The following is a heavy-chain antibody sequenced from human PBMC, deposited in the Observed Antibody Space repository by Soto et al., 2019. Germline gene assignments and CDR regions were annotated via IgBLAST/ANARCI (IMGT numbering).Heavy chain of an antibody. D-gene: IGHD6-13*01. J-gene: IGHJ5*02. CDR1: GGSFSGYY. CDR3: ARGGAAGTLNWFDP. V-gene: IGHV4-34*02. CDR2: INHSGST. Sequence: QVQLQQWGAGLWKPSETLSLTCAVYGGSFSGYYWSWIRQPPGKGVEWIGEINHSGSTNYNPSLKSRVTISVDTSKNQFSLKLSSVTATDTAVYYCARGGAAGTLNWFDPWGQGTLVTVSS.